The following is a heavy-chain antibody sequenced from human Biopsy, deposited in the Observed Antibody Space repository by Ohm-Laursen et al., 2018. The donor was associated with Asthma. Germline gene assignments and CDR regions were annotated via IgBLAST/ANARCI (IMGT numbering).Heavy chain of an antibody. CDR1: GYTFSDSW. CDR2: IFAANSET. V-gene: IGHV5-51*01. CDR3: ARFIDGTFFVDY. Sequence: GESLRISCKVSGYTFSDSWIGWVRQMSGKGLEWMGIIFAANSETKYSPSFQGQVTISVDMSISTAFLQWSSLKASDTAMYYCARFIDGTFFVDYWGQGTLVTVSS. D-gene: IGHD1-7*01. J-gene: IGHJ4*02.